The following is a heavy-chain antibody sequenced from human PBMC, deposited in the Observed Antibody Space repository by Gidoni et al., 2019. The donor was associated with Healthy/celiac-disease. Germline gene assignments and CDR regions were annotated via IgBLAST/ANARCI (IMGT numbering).Heavy chain of an antibody. CDR3: AKDRGVGYYDFWSAQGSGMDV. CDR1: GFTFSSYA. J-gene: IGHJ6*02. D-gene: IGHD3-3*01. CDR2: ISGSGGST. V-gene: IGHV3-23*01. Sequence: EVQLLESGGGLVQPGGSLRLSCSASGFTFSSYAMSWVRQAPGKGLEWVSAISGSGGSTYYADSVKGRFTISRDNSKNTLYLQMNSLRAEDTAVYYCAKDRGVGYYDFWSAQGSGMDVWGQGTTVTVSS.